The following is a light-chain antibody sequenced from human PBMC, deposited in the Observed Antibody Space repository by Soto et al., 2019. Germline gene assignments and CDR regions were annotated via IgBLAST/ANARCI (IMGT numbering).Light chain of an antibody. Sequence: EIVMTQSPATLSVSPGERATLSCRASQSVSSNLAWYQQKPGQAPSLLIYGASTRATGIPARFSGSGSGTEFTLTISSMQSEDFPIYYCQQYNNWPTGTFGQETKVEIK. CDR2: GAS. CDR1: QSVSSN. V-gene: IGKV3-15*01. J-gene: IGKJ1*01. CDR3: QQYNNWPTGT.